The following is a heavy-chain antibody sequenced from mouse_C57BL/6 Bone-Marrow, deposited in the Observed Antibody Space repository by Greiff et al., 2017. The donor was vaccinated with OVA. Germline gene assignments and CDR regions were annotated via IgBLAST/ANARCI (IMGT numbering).Heavy chain of an antibody. D-gene: IGHD1-1*01. V-gene: IGHV5-16*01. CDR2: INYDGSST. CDR1: GFTFSDYY. CDR3: ARVDFYYGSSYDFDY. J-gene: IGHJ2*01. Sequence: EVMLVESEGGLVQPGSSMKLSCTASGFTFSDYYMAWVRQVPEKGLEWVANINYDGSSTYYLDSLKSRFIISRDNAKNILYLQMSSLKSEDTATYYCARVDFYYGSSYDFDYWGQVTTLTVSS.